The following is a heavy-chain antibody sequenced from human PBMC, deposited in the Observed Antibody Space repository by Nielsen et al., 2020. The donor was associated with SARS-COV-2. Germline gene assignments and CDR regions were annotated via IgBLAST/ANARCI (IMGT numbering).Heavy chain of an antibody. J-gene: IGHJ5*02. V-gene: IGHV5-51*01. Sequence: KVSCKASGYNFVSYWIGWVRQQPGKGLEWMGISYPADSVTIYSPSFQGRVTISVDQSISTAYLQWSSLEASDTAIYYCARRYYFDTLLDPWGQGALVTVSS. CDR3: ARRYYFDTLLDP. CDR1: GYNFVSYW. D-gene: IGHD3-9*01. CDR2: SYPADSVT.